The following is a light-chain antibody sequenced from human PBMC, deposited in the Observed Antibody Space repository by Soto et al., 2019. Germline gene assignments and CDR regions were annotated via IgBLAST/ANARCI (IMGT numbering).Light chain of an antibody. CDR3: LQDYNYPLT. V-gene: IGKV1-6*01. CDR2: AAS. J-gene: IGKJ4*01. Sequence: AIQMTQSPSSLSASVGDRVTITCRASQGISHYLGWYQQKPGKAPKLLIYAASSLQSGVPSRFSGSGSGTEFTLTISSLQPEDFATYYCLQDYNYPLTFGGGTKVEIK. CDR1: QGISHY.